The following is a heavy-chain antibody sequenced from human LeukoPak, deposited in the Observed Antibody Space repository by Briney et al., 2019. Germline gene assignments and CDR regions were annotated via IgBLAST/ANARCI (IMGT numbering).Heavy chain of an antibody. D-gene: IGHD3-10*01. J-gene: IGHJ4*02. CDR2: INAGYGNT. CDR3: ARAGVLWFGELLLHPFFFDY. Sequence: GASVKVSCKASGYTFTSYAMHWVRQAPGQRLEWMGWINAGYGNTKYSQKFQGRVTITRDTSASTAYMEPSSLRSEDTAVYYCARAGVLWFGELLLHPFFFDYWGQGTLVTVSS. CDR1: GYTFTSYA. V-gene: IGHV1-3*01.